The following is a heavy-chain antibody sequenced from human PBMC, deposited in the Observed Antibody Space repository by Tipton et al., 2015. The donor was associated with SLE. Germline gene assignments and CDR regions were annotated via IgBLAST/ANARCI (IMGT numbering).Heavy chain of an antibody. Sequence: LRLSCTVSGASITNDHWSWIRQPPGKGLEWIGYVHHSGNSNYSPSLKSRVTISVDSSKNQFSLRLTSVTAADTAVYYCARDRPWGGGWFDPWGQGTLVTISS. CDR3: ARDRPWGGGWFDP. V-gene: IGHV4-59*01. D-gene: IGHD3-16*01. CDR1: GASITNDH. CDR2: VHHSGNS. J-gene: IGHJ5*02.